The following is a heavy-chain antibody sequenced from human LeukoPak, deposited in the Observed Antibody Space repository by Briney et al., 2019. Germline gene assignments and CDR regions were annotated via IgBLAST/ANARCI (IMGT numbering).Heavy chain of an antibody. CDR2: ISGNGNA. CDR1: GFTLSSYA. J-gene: IGHJ4*02. Sequence: PGGSLRLSCAASGFTLSSYAMNWVRQAPGKGLEWVSAISGNGNAYYADSVKGRFTISRDNSKNTLYLQMNSLRAEDTAVYYCAKPPRGSGEDYWGQGTLVTVSS. V-gene: IGHV3-23*01. CDR3: AKPPRGSGEDY. D-gene: IGHD3-10*01.